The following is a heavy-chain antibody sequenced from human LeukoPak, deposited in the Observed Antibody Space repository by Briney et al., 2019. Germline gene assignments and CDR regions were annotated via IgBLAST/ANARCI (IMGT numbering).Heavy chain of an antibody. D-gene: IGHD3-22*01. J-gene: IGHJ4*02. CDR3: AYDSSGPKEDFDY. Sequence: GGSLRLSCAASGFTFSSYGMHWVRQAPGKGLEWVAVISYDGSNKYYADSVKGRFTISRDNSKNTLYLQMSSLRAEDTAVYYCAYDSSGPKEDFDYWGQGTLVTVSS. CDR1: GFTFSSYG. V-gene: IGHV3-30*03. CDR2: ISYDGSNK.